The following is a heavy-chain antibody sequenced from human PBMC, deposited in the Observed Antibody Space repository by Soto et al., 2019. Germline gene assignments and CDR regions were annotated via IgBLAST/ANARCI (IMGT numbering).Heavy chain of an antibody. CDR2: IYYSGST. D-gene: IGHD6-19*01. V-gene: IGHV4-31*03. CDR3: AREGDGIAVAGTMSAFDI. J-gene: IGHJ3*02. Sequence: SETLSLTCTVSGGSISSGGYYWSWIRQHPGKGLEWIGYIYYSGSTYYNPSLKSRVTISVDTSKNQFSLKLSSVTAADTTVYYCAREGDGIAVAGTMSAFDIWGQGTMVTVSS. CDR1: GGSISSGGYY.